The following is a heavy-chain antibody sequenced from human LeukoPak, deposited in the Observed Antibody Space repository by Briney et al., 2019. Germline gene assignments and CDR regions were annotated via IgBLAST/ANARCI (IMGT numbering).Heavy chain of an antibody. CDR1: GGTFSSYA. CDR3: ARVGIYYDFWSGYYSD. J-gene: IGHJ4*02. D-gene: IGHD3-3*01. V-gene: IGHV1-18*01. CDR2: ISAYNGNT. Sequence: ASVKVSCKASGGTFSSYAISWVRQAPGQGLEWMGWISAYNGNTNYAQKLQGRVTMTTDTSTSTAYMELRSLRSDDTAVYYCARVGIYYDFWSGYYSDWGQGTLVTVSS.